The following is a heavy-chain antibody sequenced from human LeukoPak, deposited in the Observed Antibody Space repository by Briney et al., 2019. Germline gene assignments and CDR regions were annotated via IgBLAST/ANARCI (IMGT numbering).Heavy chain of an antibody. V-gene: IGHV5-51*01. D-gene: IGHD3-10*01. Sequence: VESLKISCKGSGYSFTSYWIGWVRQMPGKGLEWMGIIYPGDSDTRYSPSFQGQVTISADKSISTPYLQWSSLKASDTAVYYCARETPEYYYGSGDSFDIWGQGTMVTVSS. CDR2: IYPGDSDT. CDR1: GYSFTSYW. J-gene: IGHJ3*02. CDR3: ARETPEYYYGSGDSFDI.